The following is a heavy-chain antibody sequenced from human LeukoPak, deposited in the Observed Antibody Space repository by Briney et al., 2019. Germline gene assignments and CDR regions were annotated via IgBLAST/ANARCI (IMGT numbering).Heavy chain of an antibody. CDR2: IYYSGST. D-gene: IGHD2-8*02. CDR1: GGSISSGGYY. Sequence: SETLSLTCTVSGGSISSGGYYWSWIRQHPGKGLEWIGYIYYSGSTHYNPSLKSRVTISLDTSKDQFSLRLTSVTAADSAMYYCARWDYYTRGYFEYWGQGTLVTVSS. V-gene: IGHV4-61*08. J-gene: IGHJ4*02. CDR3: ARWDYYTRGYFEY.